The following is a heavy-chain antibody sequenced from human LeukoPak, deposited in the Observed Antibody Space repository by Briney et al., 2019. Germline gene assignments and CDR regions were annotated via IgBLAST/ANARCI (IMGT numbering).Heavy chain of an antibody. D-gene: IGHD5-24*01. CDR2: ITRSSGTI. CDR3: ARAFRDVIFDY. V-gene: IGHV3-48*04. CDR1: GFTFSSYN. Sequence: GGSVRLSCAASGFTFSSYNMNWVRQAPGKGLEWVSYITRSSGTIYYADSVKGRFTISRDNAKNSLYLQMNSLRAEDTAVYYCARAFRDVIFDYWGQGTLVTVSS. J-gene: IGHJ4*02.